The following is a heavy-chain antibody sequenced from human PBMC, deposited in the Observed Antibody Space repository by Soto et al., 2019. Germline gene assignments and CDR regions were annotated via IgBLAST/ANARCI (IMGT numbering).Heavy chain of an antibody. CDR1: GYTFTSYA. CDR3: AREASFWSGFDY. J-gene: IGHJ4*02. D-gene: IGHD3-3*01. Sequence: QVQLVQSGAAVKKPGASVKVSCKASGYTFTSYAMHWVRQAPGQRLEWMGWINAGNGHTKYSQKFQGRVTITRDTTASTAYMELISLRSEDTDVYYCAREASFWSGFDYWGQGTLVTVSS. CDR2: INAGNGHT. V-gene: IGHV1-3*01.